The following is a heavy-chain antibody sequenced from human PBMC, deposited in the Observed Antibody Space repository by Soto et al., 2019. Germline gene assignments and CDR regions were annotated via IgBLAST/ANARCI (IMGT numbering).Heavy chain of an antibody. Sequence: GGSLRLSCAASGFTFSTYAMSWVRQAPGKGLEWVSTISGSGGSTFYADYVKGRFTVSRDNPKNTLDLQMNSLRAEDTAVFYCAKGYCTNGVCYFDYWGQGTLVTVSS. J-gene: IGHJ4*02. CDR2: ISGSGGST. CDR1: GFTFSTYA. D-gene: IGHD2-8*01. CDR3: AKGYCTNGVCYFDY. V-gene: IGHV3-23*01.